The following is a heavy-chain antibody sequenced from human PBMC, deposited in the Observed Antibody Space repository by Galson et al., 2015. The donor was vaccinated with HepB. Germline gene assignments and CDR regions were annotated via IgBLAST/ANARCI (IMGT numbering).Heavy chain of an antibody. CDR3: ARVVAFSATHLGEEDLDA. CDR2: MSYDGRKT. D-gene: IGHD2-15*01. Sequence: SLRLSCAASGFNFDAYAMHWVRQAPGKGLEWLSLMSYDGRKTYYAESVKGRFTISRDNSKNTLYLQMNSLRVDDTAVYYCARVVAFSATHLGEEDLDAWGQGTLVTVSS. CDR1: GFNFDAYA. V-gene: IGHV3-30*04. J-gene: IGHJ5*02.